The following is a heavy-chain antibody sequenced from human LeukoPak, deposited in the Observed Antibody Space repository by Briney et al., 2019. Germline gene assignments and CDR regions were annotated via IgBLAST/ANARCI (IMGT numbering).Heavy chain of an antibody. D-gene: IGHD5-18*01. Sequence: GGSLRLSCAASGFAFSSYEMNWVRQAPGKGLEWVSYISSSGSTIYYADSVKGRFTIPRDTAKNSLYLQMTSLRAEDTAVYYCAKTRGYSYGPHFDYWGQGTLVTVSS. J-gene: IGHJ4*02. CDR2: ISSSGSTI. V-gene: IGHV3-48*03. CDR1: GFAFSSYE. CDR3: AKTRGYSYGPHFDY.